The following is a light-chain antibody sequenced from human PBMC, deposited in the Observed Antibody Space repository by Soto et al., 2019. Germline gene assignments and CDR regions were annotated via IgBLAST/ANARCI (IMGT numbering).Light chain of an antibody. CDR3: NSYSSDITPYV. CDR1: TSDVGGHNS. V-gene: IGLV2-14*01. Sequence: QSALTQPASVSGSPGQSITISCTGTTSDVGGHNSVSWFQQHPGKAPKLIIYQVSSRPSDISNRFSGSKSGNTASLTISGLQAEDEADYYCNSYSSDITPYVFGTGTKVTAL. CDR2: QVS. J-gene: IGLJ1*01.